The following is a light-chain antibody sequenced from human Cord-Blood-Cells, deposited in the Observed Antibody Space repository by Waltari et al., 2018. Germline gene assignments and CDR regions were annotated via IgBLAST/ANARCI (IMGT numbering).Light chain of an antibody. CDR2: EGS. V-gene: IGLV2-23*01. CDR3: CSYAGSSTLV. Sequence: QSALTQPASVSGSPGQSITISCTGTSSDVGSYNLVSWYQQHPGKAPQLMIYEGSKRPSGVSNRFSGSKSGNTASLTISGLQAEDEADDYCCSYAGSSTLVFGGGTKLTVL. J-gene: IGLJ2*01. CDR1: SSDVGSYNL.